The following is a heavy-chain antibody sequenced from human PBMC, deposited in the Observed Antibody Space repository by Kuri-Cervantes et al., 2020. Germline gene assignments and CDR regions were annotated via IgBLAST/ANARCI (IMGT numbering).Heavy chain of an antibody. CDR2: INHSGST. J-gene: IGHJ4*02. D-gene: IGHD3-9*01. V-gene: IGHV4-34*01. CDR3: ARLPKLSYYDILTGWVRTEYYFDY. Sequence: GSLRLSCAASGFTFSSYAMHWVRQAPGKGLEWIGEINHSGSTNYNPSLKSRVTISVDTSKNQFSLKLSSVTAADTAVYYCARLPKLSYYDILTGWVRTEYYFDYWGQGTLVTVSS. CDR1: GFTFSSYA.